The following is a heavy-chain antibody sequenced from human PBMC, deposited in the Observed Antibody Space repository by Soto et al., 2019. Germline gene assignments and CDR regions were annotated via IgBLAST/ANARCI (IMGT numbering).Heavy chain of an antibody. CDR3: AAVIRGMDV. J-gene: IGHJ6*01. CDR2: IVVGSGNT. D-gene: IGHD3-10*01. V-gene: IGHV1-58*01. CDR1: GFTFTSSA. Sequence: PLKVSCKASGFTFTSSAVQWVRQARGQRLEWIGWIVVGSGNTNYAQKFQERVTITRDMSTSTAYMELSSLRSEDTAVYYCAAVIRGMDVWGPRDHGHRLL.